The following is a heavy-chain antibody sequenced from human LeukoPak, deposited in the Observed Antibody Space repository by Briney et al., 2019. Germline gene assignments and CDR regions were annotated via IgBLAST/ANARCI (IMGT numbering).Heavy chain of an antibody. CDR3: ATVVPAAIGGEYYFDY. D-gene: IGHD2-2*02. V-gene: IGHV4-4*02. CDR1: GGSISSSNW. Sequence: SETLSLTCAVSGGSISSSNWWSWVRQPPGKGLEWIGEIYHSGSTNCNPSLKSRVTISVDKSKNQFSLKLSSVTAADTAVYYCATVVPAAIGGEYYFDYWGQGTLVTVSS. J-gene: IGHJ4*02. CDR2: IYHSGST.